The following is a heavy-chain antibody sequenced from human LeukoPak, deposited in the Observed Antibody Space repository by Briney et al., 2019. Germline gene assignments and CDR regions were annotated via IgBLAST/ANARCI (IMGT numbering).Heavy chain of an antibody. CDR3: ANESHWILFDD. J-gene: IGHJ4*02. CDR2: IGGSGTRT. D-gene: IGHD2-2*03. Sequence: GGSLSFSGSASGFTFITIGRTWVRQAQGKGWEWVSGIGGSGTRTYYADSVKCRFTISRANTKNTLYLQMNSLRDEDTAVYYCANESHWILFDDWGQGTLVTVSS. CDR1: GFTFITIG. V-gene: IGHV3-23*01.